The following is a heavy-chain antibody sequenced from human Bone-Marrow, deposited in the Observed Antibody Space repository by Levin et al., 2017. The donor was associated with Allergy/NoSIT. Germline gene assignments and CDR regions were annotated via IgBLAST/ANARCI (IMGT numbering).Heavy chain of an antibody. V-gene: IGHV4-31*03. Sequence: SSETLSLTCTVSGGSIISGGFYWNWIRHQPGKGLEWIGHVFYNGKTYYNPSLQSRVTILVDTTKNQFSLNRTSVTAADTAVYYCAKDLDASLYGMDVWGQGITVIVSS. CDR2: VFYNGKT. D-gene: IGHD3-3*01. J-gene: IGHJ6*02. CDR3: AKDLDASLYGMDV. CDR1: GGSIISGGFY.